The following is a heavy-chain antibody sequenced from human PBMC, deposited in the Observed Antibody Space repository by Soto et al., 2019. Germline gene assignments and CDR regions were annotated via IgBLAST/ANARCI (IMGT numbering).Heavy chain of an antibody. D-gene: IGHD5-12*01. Sequence: GGSLRLSCAASGFTFSPYYMSWVRQAPGKGLEWLSYITQSGHAAEYADSVRGRFTISRDNNKNSLYLQMNSLRVDDTGVYYCARAIRGYGAYGGYLGQGTLVTVSS. CDR3: ARAIRGYGAYGGY. J-gene: IGHJ4*02. CDR1: GFTFSPYY. V-gene: IGHV3-48*01. CDR2: ITQSGHAA.